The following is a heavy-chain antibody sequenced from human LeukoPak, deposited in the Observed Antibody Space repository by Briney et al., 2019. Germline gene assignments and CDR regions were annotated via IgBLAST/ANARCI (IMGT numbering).Heavy chain of an antibody. J-gene: IGHJ3*02. CDR2: IYYSGST. Sequence: SETLSLTCTVSGGSISSYYWSWIRQPPGKGLEWIGYIYYSGSTNYNPSLKSRVTISVDTSKNQFSLKLSSVTAADTAVYYCARDGDYDILTGYTRRYAFDIWGQGTMVTVSS. CDR1: GGSISSYY. V-gene: IGHV4-59*01. CDR3: ARDGDYDILTGYTRRYAFDI. D-gene: IGHD3-9*01.